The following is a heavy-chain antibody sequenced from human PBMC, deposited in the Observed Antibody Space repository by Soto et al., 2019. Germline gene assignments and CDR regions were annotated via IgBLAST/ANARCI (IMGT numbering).Heavy chain of an antibody. CDR2: VYYSGST. Sequence: SETLSLTCSVSGGSISISGYYFTWIRQHPGKGLEWIGYVYYSGSTYYNPSLKSRVTISVDTSRNQFSLNLRSVTAADTAVYYCALDRRGYYHFDHWGQGTLVTVSS. V-gene: IGHV4-31*03. CDR1: GGSISISGYY. J-gene: IGHJ4*02. CDR3: ALDRRGYYHFDH. D-gene: IGHD3-22*01.